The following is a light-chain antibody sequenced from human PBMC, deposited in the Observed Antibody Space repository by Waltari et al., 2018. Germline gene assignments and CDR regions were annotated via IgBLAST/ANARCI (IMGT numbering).Light chain of an antibody. CDR2: KAS. V-gene: IGKV1-5*03. Sequence: TCRAIQSISSWLAWYQQKPGKAPKLLIYKASTLEGGVPSRFSGIGSGTDFTLTISSLQPDDSAAYYCQQYYTYPLTFGGGTKVEIK. J-gene: IGKJ4*01. CDR1: QSISSW. CDR3: QQYYTYPLT.